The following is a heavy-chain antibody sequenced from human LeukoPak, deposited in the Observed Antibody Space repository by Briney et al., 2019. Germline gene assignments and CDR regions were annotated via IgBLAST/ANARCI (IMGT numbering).Heavy chain of an antibody. J-gene: IGHJ5*02. D-gene: IGHD6-13*01. CDR3: ARGYLFIVAAGNWFDP. Sequence: SETLSLTCTVSGGSISSSSYYWGWIRQPPGKGLEWIGSIYYSGSTIYNPSLRSRVTISVDTSKNQFSLKLSSVTAADTAVYYCARGYLFIVAAGNWFDPWGQGTLVTVSS. V-gene: IGHV4-39*07. CDR1: GGSISSSSYY. CDR2: IYYSGST.